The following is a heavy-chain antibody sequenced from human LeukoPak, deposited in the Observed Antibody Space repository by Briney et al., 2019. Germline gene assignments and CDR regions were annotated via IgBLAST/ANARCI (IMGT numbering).Heavy chain of an antibody. V-gene: IGHV3-64D*09. CDR1: GFTFSSYA. J-gene: IGHJ3*02. CDR2: ISRNGGST. Sequence: GGSLRLSCSASGFTFSSYAMHWVRQAPGKGLEYVTAISRNGGSTYHADSVKGRFTISRDNSKNTLYLQMSSLRAEDTAVYYCVRDPQYYYDSSAGHDAFDIWGQGTMVTVSS. CDR3: VRDPQYYYDSSAGHDAFDI. D-gene: IGHD3-22*01.